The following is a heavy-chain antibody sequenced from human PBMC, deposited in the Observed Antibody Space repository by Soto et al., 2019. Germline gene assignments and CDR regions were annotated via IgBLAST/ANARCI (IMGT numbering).Heavy chain of an antibody. J-gene: IGHJ4*02. CDR1: GFPFSSYW. V-gene: IGHV3-23*01. CDR2: ISGSGDST. CDR3: AKAVSDFWSGYSY. D-gene: IGHD3-3*01. Sequence: GGSLRLSCAASGFPFSSYWMSWVRQAPGKGLEWVAGISGSGDSTYYADSVKGRFTISRDNSKNTLYLQMNSLRAEDTAVYYCAKAVSDFWSGYSYWGQGTLVTVSS.